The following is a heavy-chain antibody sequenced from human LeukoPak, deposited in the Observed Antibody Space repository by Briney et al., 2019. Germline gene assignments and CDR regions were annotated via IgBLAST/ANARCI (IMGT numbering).Heavy chain of an antibody. V-gene: IGHV4-4*07. CDR2: IYTSGST. CDR1: GGSISSYY. J-gene: IGHJ3*02. D-gene: IGHD2-2*01. Sequence: SETLSLTCTVSGGSISSYYWSWIRQPAGKGLEWIRRIYTSGSTNYNPSLKSRVTMSVDTSKNQFSLKLSSVTAADTAVYYCAREPSIYCSSTSCYLAPPTDAFDIWGQGTMVTVSS. CDR3: AREPSIYCSSTSCYLAPPTDAFDI.